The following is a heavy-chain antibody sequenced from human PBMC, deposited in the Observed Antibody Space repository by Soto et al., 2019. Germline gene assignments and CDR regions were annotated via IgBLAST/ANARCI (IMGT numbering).Heavy chain of an antibody. CDR3: ARPYSGVMHV. CDR2: IYPADSDT. D-gene: IGHD1-26*01. V-gene: IGHV5-51*01. CDR1: GYSFTTYW. J-gene: IGHJ6*02. Sequence: PGESLKISCQGSGYSFTTYWIGWVRQMPGKGLEWMGIIYPADSDTRYSPSFQGQVTISADKSISTAYLQWNSLKASDTAMYYCARPYSGVMHVWGQGTTVTVSS.